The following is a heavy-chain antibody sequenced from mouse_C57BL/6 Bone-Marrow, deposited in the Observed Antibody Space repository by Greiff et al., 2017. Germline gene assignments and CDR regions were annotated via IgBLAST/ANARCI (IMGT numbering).Heavy chain of an antibody. D-gene: IGHD4-1*01. CDR1: GFTFSDYY. Sequence: EVKLMESGGGLVQPGGSLKLSCAASGFTFSDYYMYWVRQTPEKRLEWVAYISNGGGSTYYPDTVKGRFTISRDNAKNTLYLQMSRLKSEDTAMYYCASLELTGTWYFDVWGTGTTVTVSS. J-gene: IGHJ1*03. CDR3: ASLELTGTWYFDV. CDR2: ISNGGGST. V-gene: IGHV5-12*01.